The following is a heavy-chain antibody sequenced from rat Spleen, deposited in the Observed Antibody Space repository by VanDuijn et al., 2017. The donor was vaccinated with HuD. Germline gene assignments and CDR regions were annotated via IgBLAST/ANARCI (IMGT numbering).Heavy chain of an antibody. J-gene: IGHJ3*01. CDR2: ISTGGGIT. V-gene: IGHV5-27*01. Sequence: EVRLVESGGGLVQPGRSMKLSCAASGFTFNNYYMAWVRQAPTKGLECVAYISTGGGITYYPDSVKGRFTISRDTAQNTLYLQMNSLRSEDTATYYCTTYADYATSPFAYWGRGALVTVSS. CDR1: GFTFNNYY. CDR3: TTYADYATSPFAY. D-gene: IGHD1-6*01.